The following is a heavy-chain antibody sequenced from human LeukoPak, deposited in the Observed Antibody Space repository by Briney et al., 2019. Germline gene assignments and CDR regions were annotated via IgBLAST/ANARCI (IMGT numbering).Heavy chain of an antibody. CDR3: ARDRVAGKRYYYYGMDV. V-gene: IGHV4-34*01. J-gene: IGHJ6*04. CDR1: GGSFSGYY. CDR2: INHSGST. Sequence: SETLSLTCAVYGGSFSGYYWSWIRQPPGKGLEWIGEINHSGSTNYNPSLKSRVTISVDTSKNQFSLKLSSVTAADTAVYYCARDRVAGKRYYYYGMDVWGKGTTATVSS. D-gene: IGHD6-19*01.